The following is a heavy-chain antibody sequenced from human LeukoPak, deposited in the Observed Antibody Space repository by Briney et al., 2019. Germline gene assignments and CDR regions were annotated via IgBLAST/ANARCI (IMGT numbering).Heavy chain of an antibody. D-gene: IGHD5-24*01. CDR1: GDSISSYY. CDR2: IYYSGST. V-gene: IGHV4-59*12. CDR3: ARGMAAPVNWLDP. J-gene: IGHJ5*02. Sequence: PSETLSLTCSVSGDSISSYYWSWIRQPPGKGMEWIGYIYYSGSTNYNPSLKTRVDMSVDTSKNQFSLKLRSVTAADTAVYYCARGMAAPVNWLDPWGQGTLVTVSS.